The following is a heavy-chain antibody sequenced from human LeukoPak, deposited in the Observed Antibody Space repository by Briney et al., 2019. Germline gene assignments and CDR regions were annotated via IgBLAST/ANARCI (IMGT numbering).Heavy chain of an antibody. CDR1: GFIFSTYS. CDR3: ARAGGTAGSNWYFDL. D-gene: IGHD6-13*01. CDR2: IGGSGSFI. V-gene: IGHV3-21*03. J-gene: IGHJ2*01. Sequence: GGSLRLSCAGSGFIFSTYSIKWVRQAPGKGLEWVSYIGGSGSFIYYADSVKGRFTISRDNAKNSVYLQMNSLRAEDTAVYYCARAGGTAGSNWYFDLWGRGTLVTVSS.